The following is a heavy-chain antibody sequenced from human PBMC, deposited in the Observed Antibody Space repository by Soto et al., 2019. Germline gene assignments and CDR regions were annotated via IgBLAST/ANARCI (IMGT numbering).Heavy chain of an antibody. V-gene: IGHV3-23*01. J-gene: IGHJ4*02. CDR3: AKGPPSIYYYDSSGYYYGYFDY. D-gene: IGHD3-22*01. CDR1: GFTFSSYA. Sequence: GGSLRLCCAASGFTFSSYAMSWVRQAPGKGLEWVSAISGSGGSTYYADSVKGRFTISRDNSKNTLYLQMNSLRAEDTAVYYCAKGPPSIYYYDSSGYYYGYFDYWGQGTLVTVSS. CDR2: ISGSGGST.